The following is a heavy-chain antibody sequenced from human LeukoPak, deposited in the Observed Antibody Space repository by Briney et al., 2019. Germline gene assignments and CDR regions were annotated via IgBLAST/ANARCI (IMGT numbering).Heavy chain of an antibody. CDR3: AREAGRWYYFDY. D-gene: IGHD2-15*01. V-gene: IGHV4-34*01. J-gene: IGHJ4*02. CDR1: GGSFSGYY. Sequence: PSETLSLTCAVYGGSFSGYYWSWIRQPPGKGLEWIGEINHSGSTNYNPSLKSRVTISVDTSKNQFSLKLSSVTAADTAVYYCAREAGRWYYFDYWGQGTLVTVSS. CDR2: INHSGST.